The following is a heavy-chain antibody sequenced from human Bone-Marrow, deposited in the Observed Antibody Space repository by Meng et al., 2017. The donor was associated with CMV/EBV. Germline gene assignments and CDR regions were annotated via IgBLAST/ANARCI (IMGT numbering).Heavy chain of an antibody. CDR2: IRYDGVDK. J-gene: IGHJ4*02. CDR1: GFTFSSFG. D-gene: IGHD2-15*01. CDR3: ASLLVVDY. V-gene: IGHV3-30*02. Sequence: GESLKISCVASGFTFSSFGMHWVRQAPGKGLEWVAFIRYDGVDKWYVDSVKGRFTISRDNSKNILYLQMNNLRPEGTATYFCASLLVVDYWGQGTLVTVSS.